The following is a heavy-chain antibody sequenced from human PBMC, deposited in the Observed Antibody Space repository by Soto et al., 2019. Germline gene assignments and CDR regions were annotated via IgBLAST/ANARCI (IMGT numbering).Heavy chain of an antibody. CDR2: VSHDGRNT. CDR1: GSTFSDYA. CDR3: AKGGRQWLVTSDFNY. V-gene: IGHV3-30*18. Sequence: PGGSLRLSCAASGSTFSDYAMHWVRQAPGKGLEWVAVVSHDGRNTHYADSVKGRFTISRDSSKNTVSLEMTSLRAEDTAVCYCAKGGRQWLVTSDFNYWGQGALVTVSS. D-gene: IGHD6-19*01. J-gene: IGHJ4*02.